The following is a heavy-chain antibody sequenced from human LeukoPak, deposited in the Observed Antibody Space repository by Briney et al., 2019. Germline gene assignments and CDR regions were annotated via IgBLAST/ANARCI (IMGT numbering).Heavy chain of an antibody. Sequence: QTGGSLRLSCAASGFTFSSYAMNWVRQAPGKGLEWISGISNSGGSTYYADSVKGRFTISRDNSKNTLSLQMNSLRAEDRAIYYCAKDQFFAGTGTTGFDYWGQGTLVTVSS. D-gene: IGHD1-1*01. V-gene: IGHV3-23*01. CDR3: AKDQFFAGTGTTGFDY. CDR1: GFTFSSYA. J-gene: IGHJ4*02. CDR2: ISNSGGST.